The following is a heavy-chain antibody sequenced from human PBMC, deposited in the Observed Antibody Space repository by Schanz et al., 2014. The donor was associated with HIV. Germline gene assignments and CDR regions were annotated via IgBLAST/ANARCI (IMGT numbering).Heavy chain of an antibody. Sequence: QMQLVESGGAVVRPGGSLRLSCAASGFDFSDAYMNWFRQAPGQRLEWLAQIDGGAGRIVHYAESVKGRFSISRDNGKRSVYLQMNSLRVEDTGKYYCARGLGRCGGDCRGSPLDYWGQGTLVVVSS. V-gene: IGHV3-11*01. D-gene: IGHD2-21*02. CDR3: ARGLGRCGGDCRGSPLDY. CDR1: GFDFSDAY. J-gene: IGHJ4*02. CDR2: IDGGAGRIV.